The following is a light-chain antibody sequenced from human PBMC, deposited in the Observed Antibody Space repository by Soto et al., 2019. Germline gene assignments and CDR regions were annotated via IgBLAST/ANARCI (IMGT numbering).Light chain of an antibody. Sequence: QSVLTKPRSVSGSPGQSVTISCAGTSSDVGAYNWVSWYQQHPGKVPKLIIYDVTRRPSGVPDRFSGFKSGNTASLTISGLQADDEADYYCCSYAGSYTLVFGGGTKLTVL. J-gene: IGLJ3*02. V-gene: IGLV2-11*01. CDR1: SSDVGAYNW. CDR2: DVT. CDR3: CSYAGSYTLV.